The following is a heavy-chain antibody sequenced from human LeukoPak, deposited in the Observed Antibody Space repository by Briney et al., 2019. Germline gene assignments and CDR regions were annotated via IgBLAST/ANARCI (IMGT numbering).Heavy chain of an antibody. CDR3: TIEYSSSWYLDY. CDR1: GFTFSSYG. CDR2: ISYDGSNK. J-gene: IGHJ4*02. Sequence: PGGSLRLSCAASGFTFSSYGMHWVRQAPGKGLEWVAVISYDGSNKYYADSVKGRFTISRDNSKNTLYLQMNSLRAEDTAVYYCTIEYSSSWYLDYWGQGTLVTVSS. D-gene: IGHD6-13*01. V-gene: IGHV3-30*03.